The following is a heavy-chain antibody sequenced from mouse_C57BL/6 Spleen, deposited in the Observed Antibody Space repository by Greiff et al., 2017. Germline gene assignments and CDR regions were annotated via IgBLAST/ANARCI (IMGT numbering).Heavy chain of an antibody. CDR1: GFTFSDSG. V-gene: IGHV5-17*01. CDR2: ISSGSSTI. CDR3: ARGGRFAY. J-gene: IGHJ3*01. Sequence: EVMLVESGGGLVKPGGSLKLSCAASGFTFSDSGMHWVRQAPEKGLEWVAYISSGSSTIYYADTVKGRFTISRDNAKNTLFLQMTSLRSEDTAMNYCARGGRFAYWGQGTLVTVSA. D-gene: IGHD3-3*01.